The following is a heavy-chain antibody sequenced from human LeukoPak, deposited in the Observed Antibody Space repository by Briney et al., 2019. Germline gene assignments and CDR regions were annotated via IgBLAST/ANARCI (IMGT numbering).Heavy chain of an antibody. D-gene: IGHD2-21*02. CDR2: INQDASEI. J-gene: IGHJ4*02. CDR1: GFTFSTYW. CDR3: ATDRDNSDWQKRFDS. Sequence: PGGSLRLSCAASGFTFSTYWTNWYRQAPGKGLEWVGNINQDASEINYVDSVRGRFTISRDNAKNSLHLQMNSLRAEDTAVYYCATDRDNSDWQKRFDSWGQGTLVTVTP. V-gene: IGHV3-7*01.